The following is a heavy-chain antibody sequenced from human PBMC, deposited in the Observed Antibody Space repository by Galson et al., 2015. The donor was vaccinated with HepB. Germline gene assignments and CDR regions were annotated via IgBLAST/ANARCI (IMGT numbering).Heavy chain of an antibody. Sequence: SLRLSCAASGFTVSDKYMNWVRQAPGKGLEWVSVIYSGGSTNYADSVKDRFTISRDSPKNTLYLQMNSLRAEDTAVYYCAGTDKTVAGTFDYWGQGTLVTVSS. CDR1: GFTVSDKY. V-gene: IGHV3-66*01. CDR3: AGTDKTVAGTFDY. J-gene: IGHJ4*02. CDR2: IYSGGST. D-gene: IGHD6-19*01.